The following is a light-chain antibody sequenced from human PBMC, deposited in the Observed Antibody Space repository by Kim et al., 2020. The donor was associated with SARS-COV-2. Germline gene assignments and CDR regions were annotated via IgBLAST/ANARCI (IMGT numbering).Light chain of an antibody. CDR3: QQHSSYPLT. V-gene: IGKV1-5*03. CDR2: RAS. CDR1: QSISSW. J-gene: IGKJ4*01. Sequence: AYVGDRVTITCRASQSISSWLIWYQQKPGRAPKLLIYRASNLETGVPSRFSGSGSGTQFTLTIDSLQPDDFATYYCQQHSSYPLTFGGGTKVDIK.